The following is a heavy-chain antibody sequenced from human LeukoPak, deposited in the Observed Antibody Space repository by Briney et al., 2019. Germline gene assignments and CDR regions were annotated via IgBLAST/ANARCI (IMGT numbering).Heavy chain of an antibody. CDR3: ARWAGYSSSWPGYYYYGMDV. V-gene: IGHV4-34*01. CDR2: INHSGST. Sequence: SETLSLTCAVCGGSFSGYYWSWIRQPPGKGLEWIGEINHSGSTNYNPSLKSRVTISVDTSKNQFSLKLSSVTAADTAVYYCARWAGYSSSWPGYYYYGMDVWGQGTTVTVSS. J-gene: IGHJ6*02. CDR1: GGSFSGYY. D-gene: IGHD6-13*01.